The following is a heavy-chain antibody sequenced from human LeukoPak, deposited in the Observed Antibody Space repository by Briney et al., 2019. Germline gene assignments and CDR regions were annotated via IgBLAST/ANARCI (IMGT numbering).Heavy chain of an antibody. J-gene: IGHJ4*02. Sequence: GGSLRLSCAASGFTFSDYYMSWIRQAPGKGLEWVSYISSSGSTIYYADSVKGRFTISRDNAKNSLYLQMNSLKTEDTAVYYCASTPQANWNYAGYWGQGTLVTVSS. CDR3: ASTPQANWNYAGY. V-gene: IGHV3-11*01. D-gene: IGHD1-7*01. CDR2: ISSSGSTI. CDR1: GFTFSDYY.